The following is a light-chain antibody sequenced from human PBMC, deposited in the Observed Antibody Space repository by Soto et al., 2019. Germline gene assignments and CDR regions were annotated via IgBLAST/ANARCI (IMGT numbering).Light chain of an antibody. Sequence: QSVLTQPASVSGSAGQSVTISCTGTSRDGGGYHYVSWYQPHPGKAPKLMIYDVFNRPSGVSKRLSGSKSGNTASLTISGLQAEDEADYYCNSYTSRSSGVFGTGTKVTVL. CDR1: SRDGGGYHY. V-gene: IGLV2-14*01. CDR2: DVF. CDR3: NSYTSRSSGV. J-gene: IGLJ1*01.